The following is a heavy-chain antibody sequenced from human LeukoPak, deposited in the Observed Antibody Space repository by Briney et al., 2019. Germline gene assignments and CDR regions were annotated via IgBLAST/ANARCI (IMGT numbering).Heavy chain of an antibody. CDR3: ARSQQWQLVYFDY. CDR2: INTNTGNPTGNP. D-gene: IGHD6-13*01. CDR1: GYTFTSYA. Sequence: EASVKVSCKASGYTFTSYAMNWVRQAPGQGLEWMGWINTNTGNPTGNPTYAQGFTGRFVFSLDTSVSTAYLQISSLKAEDTAVYYCARSQQWQLVYFDYWGQGTLVTVSS. J-gene: IGHJ4*02. V-gene: IGHV7-4-1*02.